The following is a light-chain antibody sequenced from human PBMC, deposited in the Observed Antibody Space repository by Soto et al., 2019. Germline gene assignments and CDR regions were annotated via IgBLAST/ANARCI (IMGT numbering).Light chain of an antibody. CDR1: SSDVADYKY. CDR2: DVT. CDR3: CSYAGNWV. V-gene: IGLV2-11*01. Sequence: QSALTQPRSVSGSPGQSVTISCTGTSSDVADYKYVSWYQQHPGKAPKLMIYDVTKRPSGVPDRFSGSKSGNTASLTISGLQAEDEADYYCCSYAGNWVFGGGTKVTVL. J-gene: IGLJ3*02.